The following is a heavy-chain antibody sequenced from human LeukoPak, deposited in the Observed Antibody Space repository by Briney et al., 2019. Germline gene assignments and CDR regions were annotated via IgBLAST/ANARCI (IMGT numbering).Heavy chain of an antibody. CDR1: GFTFEDYD. CDR3: ARDRNDYGFWSGYSMSYFDY. V-gene: IGHV3-20*04. CDR2: IKWNGGST. Sequence: GGSLRLSCAASGFTFEDYDMNWVRQAPGKGLEWVSGIKWNGGSTGYADSVRGRFTISRDNAKNSLYLQMNSLRAEDTALYYCARDRNDYGFWSGYSMSYFDYWGQGTLVTVSS. J-gene: IGHJ4*02. D-gene: IGHD3-3*01.